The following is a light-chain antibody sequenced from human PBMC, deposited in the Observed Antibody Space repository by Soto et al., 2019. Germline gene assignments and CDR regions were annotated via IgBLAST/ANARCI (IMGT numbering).Light chain of an antibody. V-gene: IGKV3-20*01. CDR2: GAS. J-gene: IGKJ2*01. Sequence: EIVLTQSPGTLPLSPGERATLSCRASQSVSSSYLAWYQQKPGQAPRLLIYGASSRATGIPDWFSGSGSGTDCTRTISRLEPEDVAVYYCQQYGSSPYAFGQGTKLEIK. CDR1: QSVSSSY. CDR3: QQYGSSPYA.